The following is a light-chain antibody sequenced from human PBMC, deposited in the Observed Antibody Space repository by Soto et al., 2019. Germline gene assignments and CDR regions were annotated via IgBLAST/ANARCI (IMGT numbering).Light chain of an antibody. J-gene: IGKJ2*01. V-gene: IGKV3-20*01. Sequence: EAVLTQSPGTLSLSPGERATLSCSASQSLSSDLAWYQQKPGQAPSHLAWYQQKPGQAPRLLIYGASNRATGIPDRFSGSGSGTDFTLTISSLQSEDFAVYYCQQYNTWPPRYTFGQGTKLEIK. CDR2: GAS. CDR1: QSLSSDLAWYQQKPGQAPSH. CDR3: QQYNTWPPRYT.